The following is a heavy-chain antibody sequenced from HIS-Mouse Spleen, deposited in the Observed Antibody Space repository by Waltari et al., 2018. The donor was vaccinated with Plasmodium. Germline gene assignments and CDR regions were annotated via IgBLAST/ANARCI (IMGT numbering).Heavy chain of an antibody. D-gene: IGHD3-10*01. V-gene: IGHV3-53*02. J-gene: IGHJ5*02. CDR1: GFTVSSNY. Sequence: EVQLVETGGGLIQPGGSLRLSCAASGFTVSSNYMSWVRQAPGRGLEWDSVIYSGGSTYYACSVKGRFTISRDNSKNTLYLQMNSLRAEDTAVYYGARGRYYYGSGSYYNWFDPWGQGTLVTVSS. CDR2: IYSGGST. CDR3: ARGRYYYGSGSYYNWFDP.